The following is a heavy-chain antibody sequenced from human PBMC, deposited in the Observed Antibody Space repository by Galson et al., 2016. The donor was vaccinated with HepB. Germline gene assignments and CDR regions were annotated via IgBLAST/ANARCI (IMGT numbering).Heavy chain of an antibody. D-gene: IGHD4-23*01. Sequence: ETLSLTCNVSGGSVTSGSYFWSWIRQPPGKGLEWIGYTYYSGSTNYNPSLKSRITISEGTTKSQFSLKLTSVTAEDTAVYYCARVHPRAVVLDYWGQGTLVTVSS. V-gene: IGHV4-61*01. J-gene: IGHJ4*02. CDR2: TYYSGST. CDR1: GGSVTSGSYF. CDR3: ARVHPRAVVLDY.